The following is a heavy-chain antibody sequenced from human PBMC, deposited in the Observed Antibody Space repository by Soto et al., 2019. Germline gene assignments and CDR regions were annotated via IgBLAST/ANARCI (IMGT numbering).Heavy chain of an antibody. CDR3: AKEPNRGYSDGEDVDD. D-gene: IGHD5-18*01. Sequence: PGGSLRLSCAASGFTFSSYAMSWVRQAPGKGLEWVSAISGSGGSTYYADSVKGRFTISRDNSKNTLYLQMNSLRAEDTAVYYCAKEPNRGYSDGEDVDDWGQGTLVTVAS. CDR2: ISGSGGST. CDR1: GFTFSSYA. J-gene: IGHJ4*02. V-gene: IGHV3-23*01.